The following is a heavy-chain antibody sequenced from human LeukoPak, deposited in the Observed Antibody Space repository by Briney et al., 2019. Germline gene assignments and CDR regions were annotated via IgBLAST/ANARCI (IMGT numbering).Heavy chain of an antibody. CDR1: GFTFSSYA. V-gene: IGHV3-30-3*01. Sequence: GGSLRLSCAASGFTFSSYAMHWVRQAPGKGLEWVAVISYDGSNKYYADSVKGRFTISRDNSKNTLYLQMNSLRAEDTAVYYCARGSTYKGYGMDVWGQGTTVTVSS. D-gene: IGHD1-14*01. J-gene: IGHJ6*02. CDR3: ARGSTYKGYGMDV. CDR2: ISYDGSNK.